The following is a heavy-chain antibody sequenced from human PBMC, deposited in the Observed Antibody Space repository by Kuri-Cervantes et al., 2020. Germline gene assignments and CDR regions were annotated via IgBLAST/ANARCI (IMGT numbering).Heavy chain of an antibody. CDR3: ASRLPPNWYFDL. J-gene: IGHJ2*01. V-gene: IGHV3-9*01. CDR2: ISWNSGSI. D-gene: IGHD2-2*01. Sequence: LSLTCAASGFTFDDYAMHWVRQAPGKGLEWVSGISWNSGSIGYADSVKGRFTISRDNAKNSLYLQMNSLRAEDTAVYYCASRLPPNWYFDLWGRGTLVTVSS. CDR1: GFTFDDYA.